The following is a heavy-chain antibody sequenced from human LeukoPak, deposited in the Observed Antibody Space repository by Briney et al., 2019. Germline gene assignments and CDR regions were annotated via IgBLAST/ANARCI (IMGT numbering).Heavy chain of an antibody. D-gene: IGHD5-24*01. J-gene: IGHJ4*02. V-gene: IGHV3-23*01. Sequence: GGSLRLSCVASGFTFSSYAMSWVRQAPGKGLEWVSVISGSGAGTYYAASVKGRFTISRDNSKNMLYLQMNSLRAEDTAVYYCAKDRRDGYNYLDYWGQGTLVTVSS. CDR3: AKDRRDGYNYLDY. CDR1: GFTFSSYA. CDR2: ISGSGAGT.